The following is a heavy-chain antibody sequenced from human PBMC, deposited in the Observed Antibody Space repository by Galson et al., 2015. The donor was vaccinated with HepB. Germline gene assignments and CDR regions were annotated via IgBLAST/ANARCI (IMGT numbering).Heavy chain of an antibody. D-gene: IGHD3-22*01. CDR2: VYYSGTT. CDR1: GGSIGSGGYY. J-gene: IGHJ4*02. Sequence: TLSLTCTVSGGSIGSGGYYWSWIRQHPGKGLEWIGYVYYSGTTYYNPSLKSRLTISVDTSKNHFSLKLSSVTAADTAVYYCARGSYYDSSGPDYWGQGTLVTVSS. V-gene: IGHV4-31*03. CDR3: ARGSYYDSSGPDY.